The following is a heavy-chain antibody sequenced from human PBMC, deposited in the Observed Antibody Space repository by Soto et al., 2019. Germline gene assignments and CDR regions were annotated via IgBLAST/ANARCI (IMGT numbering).Heavy chain of an antibody. CDR2: IYYSGST. CDR1: GASIRSYY. CDR3: ARDSWNSYYYYYGMDV. Sequence: LSLTCTVSGASIRSYYWSWIRQPPGKGLEWIGYIYYSGSTNYNPSLKSRVTISLDTSKSEVSLKLSSVTAADTAVYYCARDSWNSYYYYYGMDVWGQGTTVTVSS. V-gene: IGHV4-59*01. J-gene: IGHJ6*02. D-gene: IGHD1-7*01.